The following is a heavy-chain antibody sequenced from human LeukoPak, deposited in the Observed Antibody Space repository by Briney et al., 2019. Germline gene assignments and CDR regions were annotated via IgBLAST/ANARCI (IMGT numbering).Heavy chain of an antibody. J-gene: IGHJ4*02. CDR2: INPSGGST. CDR1: GYTFTSYY. CDR3: ARMYYYDSSGYTYYFDS. D-gene: IGHD3-22*01. V-gene: IGHV1-46*01. Sequence: ASVKVSCKASGYTFTSYYMHWVRQAPGQGLEWMGIINPSGGSTSYAQKFQGRVTMTRDTSTSTVYMELSSLRSEDTAVYYCARMYYYDSSGYTYYFDSWGQGTLVTVS.